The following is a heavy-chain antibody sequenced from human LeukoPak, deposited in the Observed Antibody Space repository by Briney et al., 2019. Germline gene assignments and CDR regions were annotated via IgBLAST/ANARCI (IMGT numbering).Heavy chain of an antibody. Sequence: PGGSLRLSCAASGFTFSSYSMNWVRQAPGKGLEWVSYISSSSISSSSSTIYYADSVKGRFTISRDNAKNSLYLQMNSLRAEDTAVYYCARAGYSYATDAFDIWGQGTMVTVSS. CDR1: GFTFSSYS. V-gene: IGHV3-48*01. J-gene: IGHJ3*02. D-gene: IGHD5-18*01. CDR3: ARAGYSYATDAFDI. CDR2: ISSSSISSSSSTI.